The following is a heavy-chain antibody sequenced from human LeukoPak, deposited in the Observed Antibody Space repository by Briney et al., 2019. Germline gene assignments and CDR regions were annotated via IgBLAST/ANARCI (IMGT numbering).Heavy chain of an antibody. CDR3: AKAPTYSTSWPI. CDR2: ISGSGVST. V-gene: IGHV3-23*01. J-gene: IGHJ3*02. Sequence: PGGSLRLSCAASGFRFSSYAMSWVRQAPGKGLEWVSAISGSGVSTYYADSVKGRFTISRDNSKSTLSLLMSSLRAEDTAVYYCAKAPTYSTSWPIWGQGTVVTVSS. CDR1: GFRFSSYA. D-gene: IGHD6-13*01.